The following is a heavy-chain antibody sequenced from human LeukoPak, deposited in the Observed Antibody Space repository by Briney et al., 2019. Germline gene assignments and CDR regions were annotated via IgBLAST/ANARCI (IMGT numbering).Heavy chain of an antibody. CDR1: GYTFTGYY. D-gene: IGHD2-2*01. Sequence: ASVEVSCKASGYTFTGYYMHWVRQAPGQGLEWMGWINPNSGGTNYAQKFQGRVTMTRDTSISTAYMELSRLRSDDTAVYYCAIGTENDYCRSTSCYHYFDYWGQGTLVTVSS. V-gene: IGHV1-2*02. CDR3: AIGTENDYCRSTSCYHYFDY. J-gene: IGHJ4*02. CDR2: INPNSGGT.